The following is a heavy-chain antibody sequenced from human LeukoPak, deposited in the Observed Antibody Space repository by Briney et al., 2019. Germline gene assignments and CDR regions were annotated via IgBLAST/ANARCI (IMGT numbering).Heavy chain of an antibody. Sequence: EAAAKVSCTASGYTFTGYYMHWVRQAPGQGLGWMGWINPNRGGTNYAQKFQGRVTMTRDTSISTAYMELSRLRSDDTAVYYCARGGLQLLAPLDYWGEGTLVTVSS. CDR1: GYTFTGYY. CDR3: ARGGLQLLAPLDY. D-gene: IGHD1-26*01. J-gene: IGHJ4*02. CDR2: INPNRGGT. V-gene: IGHV1-2*02.